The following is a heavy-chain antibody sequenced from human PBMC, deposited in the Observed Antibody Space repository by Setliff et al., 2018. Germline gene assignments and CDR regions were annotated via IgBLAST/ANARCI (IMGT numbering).Heavy chain of an antibody. CDR2: IYYSRST. D-gene: IGHD3-22*01. J-gene: IGHJ6*02. V-gene: IGHV4-59*01. CDR3: ARCGGYYFGYYYYGMDV. Sequence: KTSETLSLTCTVAGGSISSYYWSWIRQPPGRGLDWIGYIYYSRSTNYNPSLKSRFTISVDTSKNQFTLKLSSVTAADTAVYYCARCGGYYFGYYYYGMDVWGQGTTVTVSS. CDR1: GGSISSYY.